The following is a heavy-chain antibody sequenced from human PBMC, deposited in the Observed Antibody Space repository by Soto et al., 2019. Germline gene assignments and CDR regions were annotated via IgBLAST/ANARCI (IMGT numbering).Heavy chain of an antibody. D-gene: IGHD3-3*01. Sequence: NPSETLSLTCAVYGGSFSGYYWSWIRQPPGKGLEWIGEINHSGSTNYNPSLKSRVTISVDTSKNQFSLKLSSVTAADTAVYYCAGPKQRFLEWLLYANFDYWGQGTLVTVSS. CDR3: AGPKQRFLEWLLYANFDY. CDR1: GGSFSGYY. V-gene: IGHV4-34*01. CDR2: INHSGST. J-gene: IGHJ4*02.